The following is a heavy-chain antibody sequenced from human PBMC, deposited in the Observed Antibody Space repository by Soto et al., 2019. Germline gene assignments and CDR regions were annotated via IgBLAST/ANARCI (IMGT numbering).Heavy chain of an antibody. CDR2: IKQDGSEK. Sequence: GGSLRLSCAASGFTFGSYWMSWVRQAPGKGLEWVANIKQDGSEKYYVDSVKGRFTISRDNAKNSLYLQMNSLRAEDTAVYYCARDEVATIKTYYYYGMDVWGQGTTVTVSS. J-gene: IGHJ6*02. CDR3: ARDEVATIKTYYYYGMDV. V-gene: IGHV3-7*05. D-gene: IGHD5-12*01. CDR1: GFTFGSYW.